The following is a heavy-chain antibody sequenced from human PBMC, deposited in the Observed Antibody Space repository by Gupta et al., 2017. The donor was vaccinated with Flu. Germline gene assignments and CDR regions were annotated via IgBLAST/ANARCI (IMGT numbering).Heavy chain of an antibody. D-gene: IGHD4-17*01. J-gene: IGHJ3*02. V-gene: IGHV3-21*01. CDR3: ARSHDYDHAFDI. Sequence: VRQAPGKGLEWVSSISSSSSYIYYADSVKGRFTISRDNAKNSLYLQMNSLRAEDTAVYYCARSHDYDHAFDIWGQGTMVTVSS. CDR2: ISSSSSYI.